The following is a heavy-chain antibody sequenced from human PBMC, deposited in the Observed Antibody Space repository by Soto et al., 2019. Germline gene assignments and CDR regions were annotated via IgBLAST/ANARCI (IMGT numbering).Heavy chain of an antibody. CDR2: IYYSGST. V-gene: IGHV4-39*07. Sequence: TSETLSLTCTVSGGSISGTSFYWGWIRQPPGKGLEWIGSIYYSGSTYYNPPLKSRVTVSVDTSKNQFSLKLSSVTAADTAVYYCASVQMATITEYYFDYWGQGTLVTVSS. D-gene: IGHD5-12*01. J-gene: IGHJ4*02. CDR3: ASVQMATITEYYFDY. CDR1: GGSISGTSFY.